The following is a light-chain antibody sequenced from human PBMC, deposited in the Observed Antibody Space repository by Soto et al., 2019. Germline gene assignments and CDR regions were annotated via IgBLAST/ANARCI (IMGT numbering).Light chain of an antibody. V-gene: IGKV4-1*01. CDR2: WAS. CDR1: QSVLSSSDSKNY. Sequence: DIVMTQSPDSLAVSLGERATINCKSSQSVLSSSDSKNYLAWHQQKPGQPPKLLIYWASTRESGVPERFSGSGSGTEFALTISSLQAEDVAVYYCQQYYSNPITFGQGTRLKIK. J-gene: IGKJ5*01. CDR3: QQYYSNPIT.